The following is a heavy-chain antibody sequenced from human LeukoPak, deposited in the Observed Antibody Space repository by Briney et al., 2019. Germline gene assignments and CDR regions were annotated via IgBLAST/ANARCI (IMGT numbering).Heavy chain of an antibody. CDR1: GFTFGAYC. V-gene: IGHV3-9*01. CDR2: INWNSDTI. D-gene: IGHD3-10*01. CDR3: TKDISSGRPAPYGMDV. Sequence: GGSLRLSCAASGFTFGAYCMHWVRQPPGKGVEWGSAINWNSDTIHYADSVRGRFTISRDNAKNTLYLQMNSLRVEDTAFYFCTKDISSGRPAPYGMDVWGHGTTVTVSS. J-gene: IGHJ6*02.